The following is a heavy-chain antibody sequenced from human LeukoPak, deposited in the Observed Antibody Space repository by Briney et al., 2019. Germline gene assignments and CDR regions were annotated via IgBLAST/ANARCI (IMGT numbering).Heavy chain of an antibody. V-gene: IGHV1-18*01. CDR3: ARDGGDDYKYCYDY. CDR2: ISAYNGNT. Sequence: ASVKVSCKASGYTFTSYAMNWVRQAPGQGLEWMGWISAYNGNTNYAQKLQGRVTMTTDTSTSTAYMELRSLRSDDTAVYYCARDGGDDYKYCYDYWGQGTLVTVSS. D-gene: IGHD3-16*01. J-gene: IGHJ4*02. CDR1: GYTFTSYA.